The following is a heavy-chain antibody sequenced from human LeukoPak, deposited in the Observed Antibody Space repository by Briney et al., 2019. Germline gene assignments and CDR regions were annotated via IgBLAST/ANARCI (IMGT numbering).Heavy chain of an antibody. CDR2: ISSSSSYI. D-gene: IGHD3-22*01. V-gene: IGHV3-21*01. J-gene: IGHJ4*02. CDR3: ARDQSDYDSSGYYDY. CDR1: GFTFSSYS. Sequence: PGGSLRLSCAASGFTFSSYSMNWVRQAPGKGLEWVSSISSSSSYIYYADSVKGRFTISRDNAKNSLYLQMNSLRAEDTAVYYCARDQSDYDSSGYYDYWGQGTLVTVSS.